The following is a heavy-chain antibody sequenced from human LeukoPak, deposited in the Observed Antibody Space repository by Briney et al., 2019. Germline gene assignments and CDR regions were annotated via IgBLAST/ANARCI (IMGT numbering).Heavy chain of an antibody. V-gene: IGHV3-48*01. CDR2: IGSAI. CDR1: GFTFSDFS. Sequence: GGSLRLSCVASGFTFSDFSLNWVRQAPGKGLEWISYIGSAIYYADSVKGRFTISRDNSNNTLYPQMNSLRAEDTAVYFCAKRDYWGQGTLVTVSS. CDR3: AKRDY. J-gene: IGHJ4*02.